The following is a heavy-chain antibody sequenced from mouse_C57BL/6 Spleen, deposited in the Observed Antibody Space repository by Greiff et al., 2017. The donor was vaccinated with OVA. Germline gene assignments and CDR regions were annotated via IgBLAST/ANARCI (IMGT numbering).Heavy chain of an antibody. D-gene: IGHD2-4*01. CDR2: IDPNSGGT. V-gene: IGHV1-72*01. CDR1: GYTFTSYW. Sequence: QVQLQQPGAELVKPGASVKLSCKASGYTFTSYWMHWVKQRPGRGLEWIGRIDPNSGGTKYNEKFKSKATLTVDKPSSTAYMQLSSLTSADSAVYYCARSDDYDGFWFAYWGQGTLVTVSA. J-gene: IGHJ3*01. CDR3: ARSDDYDGFWFAY.